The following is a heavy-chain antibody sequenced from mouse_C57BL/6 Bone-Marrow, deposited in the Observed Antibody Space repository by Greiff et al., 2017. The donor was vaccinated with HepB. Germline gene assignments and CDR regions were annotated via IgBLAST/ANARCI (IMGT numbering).Heavy chain of an antibody. J-gene: IGHJ4*01. CDR3: ARSAAQARDYAMDY. CDR1: GYTFTDYY. V-gene: IGHV1-76*01. CDR2: IYPGSGNT. D-gene: IGHD3-2*02. Sequence: VKLQESGAELVRPGASVKLSCKASGYTFTDYYINWVKQRPGQGLEWIARIYPGSGNTYYNEKFKGKATLTAEKSSSTAYMQLSSLTSEDSAVYFCARSAAQARDYAMDYWGQGTSVTVSS.